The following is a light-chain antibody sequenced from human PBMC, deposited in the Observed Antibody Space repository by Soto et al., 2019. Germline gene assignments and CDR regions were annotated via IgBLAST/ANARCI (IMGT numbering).Light chain of an antibody. CDR2: GAS. CDR3: QHYTNWPPWT. Sequence: EIVMTQSPATLSVSPGERATLSCRASQSVSNNLAWYQQKPGQAPRLLIYGASTRASGIPARFSGSGSGTDFTLTISSLHSEDFAVYYCQHYTNWPPWTFGQGTKVEIK. CDR1: QSVSNN. J-gene: IGKJ1*01. V-gene: IGKV3-15*01.